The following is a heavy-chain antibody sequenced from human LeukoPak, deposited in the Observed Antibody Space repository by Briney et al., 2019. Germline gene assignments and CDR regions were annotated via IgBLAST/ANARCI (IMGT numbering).Heavy chain of an antibody. V-gene: IGHV4-39*07. CDR1: GFTFSSYA. CDR3: AKGAGGFSYYNWFDP. D-gene: IGHD5-18*01. J-gene: IGHJ5*02. Sequence: PGGSLRLSCAASGFTFSSYAMSWVRQAPGKGLEWIGSIYYSGTTRYNPSLESRVTISVDTSKNQFSLKLASVTAADTAIYYCAKGAGGFSYYNWFDPWGQGTLVTVSS. CDR2: IYYSGTT.